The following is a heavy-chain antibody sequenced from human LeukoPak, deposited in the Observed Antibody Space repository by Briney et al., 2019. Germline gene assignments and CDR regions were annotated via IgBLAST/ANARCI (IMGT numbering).Heavy chain of an antibody. CDR1: GFPFSRYC. V-gene: IGHV3-7*04. D-gene: IGHD5-12*01. CDR3: TRVGYIDEGIDY. J-gene: IGHJ4*02. Sequence: GGSLRLSCVAYGFPFSRYCMTWVRQAPGKGLEWVANIKQDGSKKSYVDSVKGRFTISRDNAKNSLYLQMNSLRAEDTAIYYCTRVGYIDEGIDYWGQGTQVTVSS. CDR2: IKQDGSKK.